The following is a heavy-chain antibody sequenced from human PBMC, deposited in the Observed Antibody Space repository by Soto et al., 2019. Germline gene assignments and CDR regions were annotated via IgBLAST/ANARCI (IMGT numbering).Heavy chain of an antibody. Sequence: SVKVSCKASGYTFTSCAISWVRQAPGQGLEWMGGIIPIFGTANYAQKFQGRVTITADESTSTAYMELSSLRSEDTAVYYCARGHAGSYGYYYYYGMDVWGQGTTVTVSS. D-gene: IGHD5-18*01. CDR3: ARGHAGSYGYYYYYGMDV. CDR1: GYTFTSCA. J-gene: IGHJ6*02. V-gene: IGHV1-69*13. CDR2: IIPIFGTA.